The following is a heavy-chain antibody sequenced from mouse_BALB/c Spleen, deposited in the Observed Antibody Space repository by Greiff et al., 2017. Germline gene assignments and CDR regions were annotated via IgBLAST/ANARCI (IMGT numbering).Heavy chain of an antibody. Sequence: VQLVESGGGLVKPGGSLKLSCAASGFTFSDYYMYWVRQTPEKRLEWVATISDGGSYTYYPDSVKGRFTISRDNAKNNLYLQMSSLKSEDTAMYYCARRFPYYAMDYWGQGTSVTVSS. CDR2: ISDGGSYT. CDR3: ARRFPYYAMDY. CDR1: GFTFSDYY. J-gene: IGHJ4*01. V-gene: IGHV5-4*02.